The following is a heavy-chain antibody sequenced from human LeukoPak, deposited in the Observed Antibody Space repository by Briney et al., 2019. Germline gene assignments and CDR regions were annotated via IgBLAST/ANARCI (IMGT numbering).Heavy chain of an antibody. V-gene: IGHV3-13*01. CDR1: GLTFSSYD. D-gene: IGHD1-1*01. J-gene: IGHJ3*02. Sequence: GGSLRLSCAASGLTFSSYDMHWVRQPPGKGLEWVSSIGATGDTHYAGSVKGRFTISRENAKKSLYLQMSSLRAEDTAVYFCVLGAYWNDDKNAFHIWGPGTMVTVSS. CDR3: VLGAYWNDDKNAFHI. CDR2: IGATGDT.